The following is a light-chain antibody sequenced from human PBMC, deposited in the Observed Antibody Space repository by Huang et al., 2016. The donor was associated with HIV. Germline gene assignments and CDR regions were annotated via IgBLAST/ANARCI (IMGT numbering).Light chain of an antibody. V-gene: IGKV3-11*01. Sequence: EIVLTQSPATLSLSPGGRATLSCRANQNISSFLAWYQQGAGQAPRLLIYGASNRATGIPARFSGSGSGTDFTLTINNLEPGDFAVYYCQQRFTFGPGTKVDIK. J-gene: IGKJ3*01. CDR2: GAS. CDR1: QNISSF. CDR3: QQRFT.